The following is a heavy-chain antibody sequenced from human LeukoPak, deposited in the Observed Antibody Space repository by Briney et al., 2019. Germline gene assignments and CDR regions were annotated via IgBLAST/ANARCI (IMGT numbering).Heavy chain of an antibody. V-gene: IGHV3-21*01. D-gene: IGHD1-1*01. CDR1: GFTFKIYS. CDR2: ISSSSSHM. Sequence: GGSLRLSCAASGFTFKIYSMNWVRQAPGKGLEWVSSISSSSSHMYYADSVKGRFTISRDNAKNSLYPQMNTLRAEDTAVYYCARDDTSVHFFDYWGQGTLVTVSS. CDR3: ARDDTSVHFFDY. J-gene: IGHJ4*02.